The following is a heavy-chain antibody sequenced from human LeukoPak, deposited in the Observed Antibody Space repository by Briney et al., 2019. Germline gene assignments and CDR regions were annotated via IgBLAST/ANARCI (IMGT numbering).Heavy chain of an antibody. CDR3: ARFSPDCYDNRKYFDY. CDR2: MYYSGST. Sequence: PSETLSLTCTVSGGSISSSSRYWAWIRQPPGKGLEWIGSMYYSGSTYYNWSLKSRVTISLDTSKNQFSLKLSSVTAADTAVYYCARFSPDCYDNRKYFDYWGQGTLVTVSS. J-gene: IGHJ4*02. D-gene: IGHD3-22*01. V-gene: IGHV4-39*01. CDR1: GGSISSSSRY.